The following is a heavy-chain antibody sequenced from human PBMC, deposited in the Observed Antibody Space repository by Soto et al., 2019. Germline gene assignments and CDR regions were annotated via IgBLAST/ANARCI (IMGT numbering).Heavy chain of an antibody. V-gene: IGHV3-30*03. D-gene: IGHD1-26*01. CDR1: GFDFTYYA. CDR3: ARDEGVGGNMGLFDY. CDR2: MSSDGSKI. Sequence: QVQLVESGGGAVQPGESLRLSCVASGFDFTYYAMHWVRQAPCKGLDLVAVMSSDGSKIPHTDSEKGRFTISRDNSKNPLYLQTNSLRKEDTAVYFCARDEGVGGNMGLFDYWCQGTLVSVSS. J-gene: IGHJ4*02.